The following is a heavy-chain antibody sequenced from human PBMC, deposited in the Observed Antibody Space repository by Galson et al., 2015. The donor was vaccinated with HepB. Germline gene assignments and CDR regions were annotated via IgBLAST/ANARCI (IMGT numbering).Heavy chain of an antibody. Sequence: SVKVSCKASGYIFTDYYVHWVRQAPGQGLEWMGWINPKSGDTNYTQKFQGRITMTRDTSISTAYMELSSLRSDDTAVYYCARPREWDCSGGSCGYFQQWGQGTLLTVSP. CDR3: ARPREWDCSGGSCGYFQQ. CDR2: INPKSGDT. CDR1: GYIFTDYY. D-gene: IGHD2-15*01. J-gene: IGHJ1*01. V-gene: IGHV1-2*02.